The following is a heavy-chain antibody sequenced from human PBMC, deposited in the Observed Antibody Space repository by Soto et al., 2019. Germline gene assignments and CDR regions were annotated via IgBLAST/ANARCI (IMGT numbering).Heavy chain of an antibody. CDR3: ARGGVSTRTFDY. Sequence: GQALKLSCKGPGYNFAGYWIAWVRQMPGKGLELMGIIYPSDSDTRYRPSFQGQVTIAADKSISPAYLQWCSRRASDTAIYYCARGGVSTRTFDYWGQGTPVTVSS. V-gene: IGHV5-51*01. CDR2: IYPSDSDT. J-gene: IGHJ4*02. CDR1: GYNFAGYW. D-gene: IGHD3-3*01.